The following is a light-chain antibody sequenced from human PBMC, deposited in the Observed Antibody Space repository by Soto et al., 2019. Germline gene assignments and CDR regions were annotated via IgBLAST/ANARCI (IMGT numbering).Light chain of an antibody. CDR1: QGISSA. CDR3: QQFDDHPFT. Sequence: AIQLTLSPSSLSASVGDSVTITCRASQGISSALAWYQQTPGRAPKLLIFDASTLESGVSSRFSGSRSGTDFTLTVSSLQPEDFATYYCQQFDDHPFTFGPGTRVDF. V-gene: IGKV1D-13*01. J-gene: IGKJ3*01. CDR2: DAS.